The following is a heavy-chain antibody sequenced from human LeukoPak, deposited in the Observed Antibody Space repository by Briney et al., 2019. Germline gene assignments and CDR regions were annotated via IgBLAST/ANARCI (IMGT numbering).Heavy chain of an antibody. Sequence: PGGSLRLSCAASGFTFSSYAMSWARQAPGKGLEWVSAISGSGGSTYYADSVKGRFTISRDNSKNTLYLQMNSLSPEDTAVYYCALSSSGFYRSYFDYWGQGTLVTVSS. CDR3: ALSSSGFYRSYFDY. CDR1: GFTFSSYA. V-gene: IGHV3-23*01. D-gene: IGHD3-22*01. J-gene: IGHJ4*02. CDR2: ISGSGGST.